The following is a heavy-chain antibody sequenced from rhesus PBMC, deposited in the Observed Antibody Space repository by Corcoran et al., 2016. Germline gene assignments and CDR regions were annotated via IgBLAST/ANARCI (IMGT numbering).Heavy chain of an antibody. D-gene: IGHD1-1-1*01. V-gene: IGHV3-178*01. CDR1: GFTFSDHS. J-gene: IGHJ4*01. Sequence: EVQLEEAGGGLAKPGGSLSLSCAASGFTFSDHSMVWVRQAPGKGLGWVSRISNGGGSTWYADSVKGRFTVSRENAKNTLYVQMNSLRVEDTAVYYCVRVYRGIDYWGQGVLVTVSS. CDR2: ISNGGGST. CDR3: VRVYRGIDY.